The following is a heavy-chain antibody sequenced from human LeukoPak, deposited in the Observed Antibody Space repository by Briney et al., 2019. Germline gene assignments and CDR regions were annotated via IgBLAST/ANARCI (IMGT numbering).Heavy chain of an antibody. J-gene: IGHJ6*02. Sequence: GGSLRLSCAASGSTFSSYGMHWVRQAPGKGLEWVAVIWYDGSKKYYADSVKGRFTISRDSSKNTLYLQMNRLRVEDTAVYYCARDVEGGYAYYYYGLDVWGRGTTVTVSS. CDR3: ARDVEGGYAYYYYGLDV. V-gene: IGHV3-33*01. CDR1: GSTFSSYG. D-gene: IGHD5-12*01. CDR2: IWYDGSKK.